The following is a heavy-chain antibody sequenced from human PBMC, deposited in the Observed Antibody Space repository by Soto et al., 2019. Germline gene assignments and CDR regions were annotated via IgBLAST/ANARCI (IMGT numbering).Heavy chain of an antibody. Sequence: LRLSCSASGFTFSGHAMGWVRQAPGKGLEWVSAIIADGGRAYYAESVKGRFTMSRDNSKNTLSLQMNTLRAEDTAVYYCAKDKMEQWLVGGYFDNWGPGTQVTVSS. V-gene: IGHV3-23*01. D-gene: IGHD6-19*01. CDR3: AKDKMEQWLVGGYFDN. CDR2: IIADGGRA. CDR1: GFTFSGHA. J-gene: IGHJ4*02.